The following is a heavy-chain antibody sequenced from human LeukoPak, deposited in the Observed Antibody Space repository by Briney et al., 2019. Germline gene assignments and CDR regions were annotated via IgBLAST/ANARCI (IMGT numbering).Heavy chain of an antibody. CDR3: ARALPYYYDSRAYGMDV. CDR2: INSDGSST. CDR1: GFTFSSYW. Sequence: GGSLRLSCAASGFTFSSYWMHWVRQAPGKGLVWVSRINSDGSSTSYADSVKGRFTISRDNAKNTLYLQMNSLRAEDTAVYYCARALPYYYDSRAYGMDVWGQGTTVTVSS. D-gene: IGHD3-22*01. J-gene: IGHJ6*02. V-gene: IGHV3-74*01.